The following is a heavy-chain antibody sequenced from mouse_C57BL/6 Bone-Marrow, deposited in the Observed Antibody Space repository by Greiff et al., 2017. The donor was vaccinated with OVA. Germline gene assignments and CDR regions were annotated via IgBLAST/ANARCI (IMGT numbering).Heavy chain of an antibody. V-gene: IGHV1-39*01. Sequence: EVQLQQSGPELVKPGASVKISCKASGYSFTVYNMNWVKQSNGKILEWIGVINPNYGTTSYNQKFKGKATLTVDQSSSTAYMQLNSLTSEESVVYYWARYVVYFDYWGQGTTRTVSS. CDR2: INPNYGTT. J-gene: IGHJ2*01. CDR3: ARYVVYFDY. D-gene: IGHD1-1*01. CDR1: GYSFTVYN.